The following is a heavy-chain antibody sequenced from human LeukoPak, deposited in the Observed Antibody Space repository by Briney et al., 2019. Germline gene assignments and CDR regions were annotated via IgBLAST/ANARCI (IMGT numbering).Heavy chain of an antibody. CDR3: ERTANFAVGYYIHL. J-gene: IGHJ4*02. CDR2: ISGSSRHK. CDR1: GFTFSSYT. D-gene: IGHD3-3*01. V-gene: IGHV3-21*01. Sequence: GGSLRLSCAASGFTFSSYTMNWVRQAPGKGLEWVSSISGSSRHKYHADSVKGRFTISRDNAKNSLYLQMNSLRGEDTAVYYCERTANFAVGYYIHLWRQGPLLRVPS.